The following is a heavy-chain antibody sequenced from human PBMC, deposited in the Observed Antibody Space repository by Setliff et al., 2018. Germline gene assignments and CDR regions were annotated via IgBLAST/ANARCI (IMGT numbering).Heavy chain of an antibody. CDR1: GYSISSGYY. J-gene: IGHJ4*02. CDR3: ARHFSSSWYFDY. Sequence: SETLSLTCAASGYSISSGYYWGWIRQPPGKGLELIGYIHHSGSTYYNPSLKSRVTISADTSKNQFSLTLTSVTATDTAVYYCARHFSSSWYFDYWGQGTQVTAPQ. CDR2: IHHSGST. D-gene: IGHD6-13*01. V-gene: IGHV4-38-2*01.